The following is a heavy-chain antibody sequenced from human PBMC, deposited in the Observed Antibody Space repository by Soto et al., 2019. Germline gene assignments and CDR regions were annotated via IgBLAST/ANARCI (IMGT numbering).Heavy chain of an antibody. CDR1: GGSFSGYY. CDR3: ARASHNPGKNV. V-gene: IGHV4-34*01. J-gene: IGHJ3*01. CDR2: ISRTGST. Sequence: SETLSLTCAVYGGSFSGYYWTWFRQSPEKGLEWIGEISRTGSTDYNPSLKGRVTISIDMSKNQLSLKLDSVTAADTAVYYCARASHNPGKNVRGQGTMVTVSS.